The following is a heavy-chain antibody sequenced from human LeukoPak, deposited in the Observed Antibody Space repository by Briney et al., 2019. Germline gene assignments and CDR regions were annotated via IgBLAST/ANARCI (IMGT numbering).Heavy chain of an antibody. CDR2: ISYDGSNK. D-gene: IGHD3-10*01. CDR1: GFTFSSYG. Sequence: AGGSLRLSCAASGFTFSSYGMHWVRQAPGKGLEWAAVISYDGSNKGYADSVKGRFTLSRDNSKNTLYLHMNSLRAEDTAVYYCANEGYDGSGSYPDNWGQGTLVSVSS. CDR3: ANEGYDGSGSYPDN. J-gene: IGHJ4*02. V-gene: IGHV3-30*18.